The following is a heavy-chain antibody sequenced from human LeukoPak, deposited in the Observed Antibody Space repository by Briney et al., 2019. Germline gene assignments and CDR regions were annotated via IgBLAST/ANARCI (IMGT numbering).Heavy chain of an antibody. CDR3: ARYLMMSGSYPLDP. CDR2: IYDSGNT. D-gene: IGHD1-26*01. Sequence: SETLSLTCTVSGVSISTYSWSWIRQPPGKGLEWVGYIYDSGNTKYNPSLKSRLTILRDTSKKQTSLRLSSVTAADTAVYSCARYLMMSGSYPLDPWGQGTLVTVSS. J-gene: IGHJ5*02. V-gene: IGHV4-59*08. CDR1: GVSISTYS.